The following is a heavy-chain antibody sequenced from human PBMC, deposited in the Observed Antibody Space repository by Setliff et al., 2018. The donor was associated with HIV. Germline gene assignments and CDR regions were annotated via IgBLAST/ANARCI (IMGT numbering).Heavy chain of an antibody. CDR1: GGSFSGYY. CDR3: ARDDTGGKGYYYFDL. J-gene: IGHJ2*01. Sequence: LSLTCAVYGGSFSGYYWSWIRQAPGKGLEWISYISSTGNTIYYADSVRGRFTISRDSAKNSLYLEMNSLRAEDTALYYCARDDTGGKGYYYFDLWGRGTLVTVS. CDR2: ISSTGNTI. D-gene: IGHD1-26*01. V-gene: IGHV3-11*04.